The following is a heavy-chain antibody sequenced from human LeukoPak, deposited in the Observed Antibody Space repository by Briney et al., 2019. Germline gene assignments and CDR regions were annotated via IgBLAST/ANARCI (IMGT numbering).Heavy chain of an antibody. D-gene: IGHD4-17*01. CDR2: INAGNGNT. V-gene: IGHV1-3*01. CDR3: ARETTVTPFDY. Sequence: GASVKVSCKASGYTFTSYAMHWVRQAPGQRLEWMGWINAGNGNTKYSQKFQGRVTITWDTSASTAYMELSSLRSEDTAVYYCARETTVTPFDYWGQGTLVTVSS. J-gene: IGHJ4*02. CDR1: GYTFTSYA.